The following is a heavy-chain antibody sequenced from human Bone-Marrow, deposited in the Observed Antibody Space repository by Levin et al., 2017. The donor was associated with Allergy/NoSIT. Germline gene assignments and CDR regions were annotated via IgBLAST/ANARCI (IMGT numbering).Heavy chain of an antibody. V-gene: IGHV3-11*05. J-gene: IGHJ4*02. CDR2: IGGNSRYI. CDR3: TRDPRLGDY. Sequence: SCAASGFSFGDYYMTWVRQAPGKGLECLSYIGGNSRYINYADSVKGRFTISRDNAKNSLYLQMNSLRAEDTAVYYCTRDPRLGDYWGQGTLVTVSS. CDR1: GFSFGDYY. D-gene: IGHD7-27*01.